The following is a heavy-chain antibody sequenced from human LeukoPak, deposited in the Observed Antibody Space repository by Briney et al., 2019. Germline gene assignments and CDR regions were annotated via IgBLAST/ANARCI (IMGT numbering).Heavy chain of an antibody. V-gene: IGHV4-59*01. CDR3: ARGRQQLVRGAFDI. CDR1: GGSISSYY. Sequence: SETLSLTCTVSGGSISSYYWSWIRQPPGKGLEWIGYVYDSGSTNYNPSLKSRVTISVDTSKNQFSLKLSSVTAADTAVYYCARGRQQLVRGAFDIWGQGTMVTVSS. CDR2: VYDSGST. J-gene: IGHJ3*02. D-gene: IGHD6-13*01.